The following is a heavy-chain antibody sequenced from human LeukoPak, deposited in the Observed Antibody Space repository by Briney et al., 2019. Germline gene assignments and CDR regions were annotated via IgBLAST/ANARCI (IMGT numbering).Heavy chain of an antibody. Sequence: GASVKVSCKASGYTFTSYDINWVRQATGQGLEWMGWINPNSGGTNYAQKFQGRVTMTRDTSISTAYMELSRLRSDDTAVYYCARSKWEPSYYYYYYYMDVWGKGTTVTVSS. J-gene: IGHJ6*03. CDR3: ARSKWEPSYYYYYYYMDV. CDR2: INPNSGGT. D-gene: IGHD1-26*01. CDR1: GYTFTSYD. V-gene: IGHV1-2*02.